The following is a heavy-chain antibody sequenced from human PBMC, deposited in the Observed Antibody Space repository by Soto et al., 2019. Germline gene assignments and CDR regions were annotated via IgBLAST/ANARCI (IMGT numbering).Heavy chain of an antibody. Sequence: QVQLVESGGGVVQPGRSLRLSCAASGFTFSSYGMHWVRQAPGKGLEWVAVISYDGSNKYYADSVKGRFTISRDNSKNTLYLQMNSLRAEDTAVYYCAKAGDTDPFDYWGQGTLVTVSS. CDR2: ISYDGSNK. J-gene: IGHJ4*02. V-gene: IGHV3-30*18. D-gene: IGHD5-18*01. CDR3: AKAGDTDPFDY. CDR1: GFTFSSYG.